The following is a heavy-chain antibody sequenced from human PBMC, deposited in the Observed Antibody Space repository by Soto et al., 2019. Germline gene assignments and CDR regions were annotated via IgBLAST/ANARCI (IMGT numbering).Heavy chain of an antibody. V-gene: IGHV4-34*01. CDR3: ASRLEPPVTTDYYYGTDV. CDR1: GGSFSGYD. CDR2: INHSGST. Sequence: SETLSLTCAVYGGSFSGYDWSWIRQPPGKGLEWIGEINHSGSTNYNPSLKSRVTISVDTSKNQFSLKLSSVTAADTAVYYCASRLEPPVTTDYYYGTDVWGQGTTVTVSS. J-gene: IGHJ6*02.